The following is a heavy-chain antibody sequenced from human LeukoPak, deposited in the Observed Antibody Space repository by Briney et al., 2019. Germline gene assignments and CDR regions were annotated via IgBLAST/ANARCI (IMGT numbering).Heavy chain of an antibody. Sequence: ASVKVSCKASGYTFPSYDISWVRQAPGQGLEWMGWISAYNGNTSYAQKLQGRVTMTTDTSTSTAYMELRSLRSDDTAVYYCAAPCGGDCSDFDYWGQGTLVTVSS. D-gene: IGHD2-21*01. V-gene: IGHV1-18*01. CDR3: AAPCGGDCSDFDY. CDR2: ISAYNGNT. CDR1: GYTFPSYD. J-gene: IGHJ4*02.